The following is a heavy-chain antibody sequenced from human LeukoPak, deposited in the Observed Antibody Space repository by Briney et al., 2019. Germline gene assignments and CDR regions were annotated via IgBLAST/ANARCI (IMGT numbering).Heavy chain of an antibody. J-gene: IGHJ6*02. D-gene: IGHD1-26*01. CDR1: GGSISNYY. CDR2: IYHSGST. CDR3: ARGSGSYEDGMDV. Sequence: PSETLSLTCTVSGGSISNYYSSWIRQPPGKGLEWIGYIYHSGSTYYNPSLKSRVTISVDRSENQFSLKLSSVTAADTAVYYCARGSGSYEDGMDVWGQGTTVTVSS. V-gene: IGHV4-59*12.